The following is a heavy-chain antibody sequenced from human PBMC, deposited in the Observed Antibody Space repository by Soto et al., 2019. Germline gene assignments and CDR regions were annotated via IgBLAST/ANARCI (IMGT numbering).Heavy chain of an antibody. CDR2: FDPEDGET. CDR1: GYTLTELS. J-gene: IGHJ5*02. V-gene: IGHV1-24*01. CDR3: ATGPMIVSEGDWFDP. Sequence: GASVKVSCKVSGYTLTELSMHWVRQAPGKGLEWMGGFDPEDGETIYAQKFQGRVTMTEDTSTDTAYMELSSLRSEDTAVYYCATGPMIVSEGDWFDPWGQGTLVTVSS. D-gene: IGHD3-22*01.